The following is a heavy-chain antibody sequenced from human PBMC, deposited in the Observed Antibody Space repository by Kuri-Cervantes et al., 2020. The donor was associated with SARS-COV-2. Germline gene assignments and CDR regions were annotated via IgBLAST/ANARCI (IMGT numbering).Heavy chain of an antibody. D-gene: IGHD6-13*01. CDR3: ARDLGIAAAGSWGYFDY. CDR2: IYHSGST. V-gene: IGHV4-38-2*02. CDR1: GYSISSGYY. J-gene: IGHJ4*02. Sequence: SETLSLTCTVSGYSISSGYYWGWIRQPPGKGLEWIGSIYHSGSTYYNPSLKSRVTISVDRSKNQFSLKPSSVTAADTAVYYCARDLGIAAAGSWGYFDYWGQGTLVTVSS.